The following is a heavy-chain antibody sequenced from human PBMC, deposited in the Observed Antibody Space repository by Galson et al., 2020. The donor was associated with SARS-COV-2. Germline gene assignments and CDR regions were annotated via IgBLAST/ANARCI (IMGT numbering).Heavy chain of an antibody. D-gene: IGHD2-21*01. V-gene: IGHV4-59*01. Sequence: SLKSRVTISVDTSKNQFSLKLSSVTAADTAVYYCARSRHYSIVVFDPWGQGTLVTVSS. CDR3: ARSRHYSIVVFDP. J-gene: IGHJ5*02.